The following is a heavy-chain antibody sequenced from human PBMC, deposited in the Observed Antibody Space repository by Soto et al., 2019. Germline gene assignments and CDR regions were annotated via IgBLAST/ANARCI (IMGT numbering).Heavy chain of an antibody. CDR3: ARPRTSDWAYDI. D-gene: IGHD3-9*01. V-gene: IGHV3-74*01. J-gene: IGHJ3*02. CDR1: GFTFSSYW. Sequence: EVQLVESGGGLVQPGGSLRLSCAASGFTFSSYWMHWVRQAPGKGLMWVSRIKTDGTDTHYADSVKGRFTISRDNANNTLYLQMNSLRGEDTAVYYCARPRTSDWAYDIWGQGTMVIVSS. CDR2: IKTDGTDT.